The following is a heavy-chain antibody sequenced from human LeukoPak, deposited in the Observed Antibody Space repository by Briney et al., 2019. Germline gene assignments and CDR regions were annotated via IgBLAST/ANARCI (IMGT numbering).Heavy chain of an antibody. D-gene: IGHD3-10*01. V-gene: IGHV3-74*01. CDR1: GFTFSTYW. J-gene: IGHJ4*02. CDR3: ARHLNYYLDY. CDR2: ISSDGSIT. Sequence: GGSLRLSCAASGFTFSTYWMHWVRQAPGKGLVWVSRISSDGSITGYADSVKGRFTISRDNAKNTLYLQMNSLRAEDTAVYYCARHLNYYLDYWGQGTLVTVSS.